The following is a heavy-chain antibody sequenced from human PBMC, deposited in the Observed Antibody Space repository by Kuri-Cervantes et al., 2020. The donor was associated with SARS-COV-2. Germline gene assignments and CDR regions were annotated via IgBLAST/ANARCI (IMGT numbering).Heavy chain of an antibody. CDR1: GFTFSNYE. Sequence: GGSLRLSCAASGFTFSNYEMNWVRQAPGKGLEWVANIKQDGSEKYYVDSVKGRFTISRDNAKNSLYLQMNSLRAEDTAVYYCARVRGDCSSTSCYLVPSPSYYYYYYMDVWGKGTTVTSP. CDR3: ARVRGDCSSTSCYLVPSPSYYYYYYMDV. V-gene: IGHV3-7*01. D-gene: IGHD2-2*01. CDR2: IKQDGSEK. J-gene: IGHJ6*03.